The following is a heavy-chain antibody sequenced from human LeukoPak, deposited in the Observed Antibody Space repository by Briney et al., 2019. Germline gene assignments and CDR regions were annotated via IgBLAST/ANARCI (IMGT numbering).Heavy chain of an antibody. D-gene: IGHD5-24*01. CDR2: IYHSGST. Sequence: SETLSLTCTVSGYSISSGYYWGWIRQPPGKGLEWIGSIYHSGSTYYNPSLKSRVTISVDTSKNQFSLKLSSVTAADTAVYYCAREEDGYNFYFDYWGQGTLVTVSS. CDR1: GYSISSGYY. J-gene: IGHJ4*02. V-gene: IGHV4-38-2*02. CDR3: AREEDGYNFYFDY.